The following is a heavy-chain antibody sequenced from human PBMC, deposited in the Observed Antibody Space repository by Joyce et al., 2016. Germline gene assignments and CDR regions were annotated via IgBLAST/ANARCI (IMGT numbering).Heavy chain of an antibody. V-gene: IGHV5-10-1*03. CDR3: ARHVTDWFDP. Sequence: EVQLVQSGAEVKKPGESLRIPGKGSGYSFTSHWISWVRRMPGKGLEWMGRIDPRDSYTDYSPSFEGHVTISVDKTISAAYLQWSSLRASDTAIYYCARHVTDWFDPWGQGTLVTVSS. D-gene: IGHD3-10*02. J-gene: IGHJ5*02. CDR2: IDPRDSYT. CDR1: GYSFTSHW.